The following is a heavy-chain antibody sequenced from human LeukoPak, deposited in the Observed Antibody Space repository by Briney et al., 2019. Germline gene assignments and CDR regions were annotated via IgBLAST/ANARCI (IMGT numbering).Heavy chain of an antibody. Sequence: PSETLSLTCTVSGGSISSSSYYWGWIRQPPGKGLEWIGSIYYSGSTYYNPSLESRVTISVDTSKNQFSLKLSSVTAADTAVYYCASPPPYSNYVYFDYWGQGTLVTVSS. J-gene: IGHJ4*02. CDR2: IYYSGST. V-gene: IGHV4-39*01. CDR3: ASPPPYSNYVYFDY. CDR1: GGSISSSSYY. D-gene: IGHD4-11*01.